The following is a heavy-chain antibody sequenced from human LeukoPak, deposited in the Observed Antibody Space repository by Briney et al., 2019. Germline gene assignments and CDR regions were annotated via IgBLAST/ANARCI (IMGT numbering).Heavy chain of an antibody. CDR1: GGSISSYY. V-gene: IGHV4-59*08. D-gene: IGHD3-16*02. CDR3: ASGRITFGGVTVMGAFDI. CDR2: IYYSGST. J-gene: IGHJ3*02. Sequence: SETLSLTCTVSGGSISSYYWSWIRQPPGKGLEWIGYIYYSGSTNYNPSLKSRVTISVDTSKNQYSLKLSSVTAADTAVYYCASGRITFGGVTVMGAFDIWGQGTMVTVSS.